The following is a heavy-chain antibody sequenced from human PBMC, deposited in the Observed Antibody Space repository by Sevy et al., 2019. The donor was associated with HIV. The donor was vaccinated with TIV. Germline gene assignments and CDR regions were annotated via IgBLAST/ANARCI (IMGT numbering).Heavy chain of an antibody. CDR2: INPSGGST. CDR1: GYTFTSYY. Sequence: ASVKVSCKASGYTFTSYYMHWVRQAPGQGLEWMGIINPSGGSTSYAQKFQGRVTMSRDTSTSTVYMELSSLRSEDTAVYYCARESPSYNWFDPWGQGTLVTVSS. J-gene: IGHJ5*02. V-gene: IGHV1-46*01. CDR3: ARESPSYNWFDP.